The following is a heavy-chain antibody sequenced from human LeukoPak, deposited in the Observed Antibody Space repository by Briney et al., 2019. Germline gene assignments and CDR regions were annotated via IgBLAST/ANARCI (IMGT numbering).Heavy chain of an antibody. J-gene: IGHJ5*02. D-gene: IGHD3-16*01. Sequence: GGSLRLSCAASGFTFSSTWMSWVRQAPGKGVEWVGNIQPDGSEGYPVDSVKGRFTISRDNARNSLFLQMNSLRVEDTAVYYCASQSYARFDPWGQGTLVSVSS. CDR3: ASQSYARFDP. CDR2: IQPDGSEG. V-gene: IGHV3-7*01. CDR1: GFTFSSTW.